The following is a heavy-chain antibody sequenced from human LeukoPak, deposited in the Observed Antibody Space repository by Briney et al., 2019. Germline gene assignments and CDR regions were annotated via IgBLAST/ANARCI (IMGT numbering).Heavy chain of an antibody. J-gene: IGHJ4*02. CDR1: GGSISSGSYY. Sequence: SQTLSLTCTVSGGSISSGSYYWSWIRQPAGKGLEWIGRIYTSGSTNYNPSLKSRVTISVDTSKNQFSLKLSSVTAADTAVYYCARDSAPLGVGADWGQGTLVTVSS. V-gene: IGHV4-61*02. CDR2: IYTSGST. D-gene: IGHD1-26*01. CDR3: ARDSAPLGVGAD.